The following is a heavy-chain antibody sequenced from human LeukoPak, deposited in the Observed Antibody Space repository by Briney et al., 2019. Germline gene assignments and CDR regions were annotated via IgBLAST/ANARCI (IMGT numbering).Heavy chain of an antibody. J-gene: IGHJ6*02. Sequence: SETLSLTCTVSGGSISSYYWSWIRQPAGKGLEWIGRVYTSGTTNYNPSLKSRVTMSVDTSNNQFSLKLSSVTAADTAVYFCARDREAYAMDVWGQGTTVTVSS. CDR1: GGSISSYY. CDR3: ARDREAYAMDV. D-gene: IGHD1-26*01. V-gene: IGHV4-4*07. CDR2: VYTSGTT.